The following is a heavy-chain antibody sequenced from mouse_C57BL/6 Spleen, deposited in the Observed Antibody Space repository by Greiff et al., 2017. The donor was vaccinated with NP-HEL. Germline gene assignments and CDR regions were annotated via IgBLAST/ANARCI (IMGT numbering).Heavy chain of an antibody. CDR2: IYPGSGST. J-gene: IGHJ4*01. V-gene: IGHV1-55*01. CDR3: ARSYSNYDAMDY. CDR1: GYTFTSYW. Sequence: QVQLQQPGAELVKPGASVTMSCKASGYTFTSYWITWVKQRPGQGLEWIGDIYPGSGSTNYNEKFKSKATLTVDTSSSTAYMQLSSLTSEDSAVYYCARSYSNYDAMDYWGQGTSVTVSS. D-gene: IGHD2-5*01.